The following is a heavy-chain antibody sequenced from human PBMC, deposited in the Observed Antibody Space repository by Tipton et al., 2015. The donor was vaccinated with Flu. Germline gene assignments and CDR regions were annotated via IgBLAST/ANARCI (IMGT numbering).Heavy chain of an antibody. Sequence: QVQLVQSGAEVKKPGASVKVSCKASGYTFTSYGISWVRQAPGQGLEWMGWISAYNGNTNYAQKLQGRDTMTTDTSTSTAYMELRSLRSDDTAVYYCARDLTMVRGVINHDAFDIWGQGTMVTVSS. CDR1: GYTFTSYG. V-gene: IGHV1-18*01. J-gene: IGHJ3*02. CDR2: ISAYNGNT. CDR3: ARDLTMVRGVINHDAFDI. D-gene: IGHD3-10*01.